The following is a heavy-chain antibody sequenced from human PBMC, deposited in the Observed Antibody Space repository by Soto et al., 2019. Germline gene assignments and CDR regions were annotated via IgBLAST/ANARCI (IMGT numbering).Heavy chain of an antibody. V-gene: IGHV3-64D*06. CDR1: GLIFSNFA. CDR3: MKSSSGP. Sequence: GGSLRLSCSASGLIFSNFAMHWVRQAPGKGLEYVSAISSKGTITYYADSVKGRFTVSRDNSNNTLYLQMSSLRAEDTAVYYCMKSSSGPWGQGTLVTVSS. D-gene: IGHD3-10*01. CDR2: ISSKGTIT. J-gene: IGHJ5*02.